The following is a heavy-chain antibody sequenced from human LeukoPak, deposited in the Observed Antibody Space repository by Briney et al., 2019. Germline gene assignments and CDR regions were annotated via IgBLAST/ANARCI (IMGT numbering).Heavy chain of an antibody. D-gene: IGHD6-6*01. CDR3: ARSSYSSSSSV. CDR1: GFTFSNYW. V-gene: IGHV3-7*03. CDR2: INSDGSEG. Sequence: GGSLRLSCAASGFTFSNYWMSWSRQAPGKGLEWVASINSDGSEGYYADVVKGRFTISRDNAKNSLYLQINSLRAEDTAVYYCARSSYSSSSSVWGQGTMVTVSS. J-gene: IGHJ3*01.